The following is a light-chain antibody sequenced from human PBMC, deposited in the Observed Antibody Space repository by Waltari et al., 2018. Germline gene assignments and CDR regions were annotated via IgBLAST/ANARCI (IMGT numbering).Light chain of an antibody. CDR3: QSYDSSLSGSGV. V-gene: IGLV1-40*01. CDR1: SSNIGAGYD. J-gene: IGLJ2*01. CDR2: GNS. Sequence: QSVLTQPPSVSGAPGQRVTISCTGSSSNIGAGYDVHWYQQLPGTAPKLLSYGNSTRPSGVPDRFSGSKSGTSASLAITGLQAEDEADYYCQSYDSSLSGSGVFGGGTKLTVL.